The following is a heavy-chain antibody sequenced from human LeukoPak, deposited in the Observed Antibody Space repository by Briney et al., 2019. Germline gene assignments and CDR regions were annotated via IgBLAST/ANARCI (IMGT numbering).Heavy chain of an antibody. D-gene: IGHD6-13*01. CDR3: AKKGSSSWYHFDY. CDR1: RFTFSNCG. CDR2: IRFDGSNK. V-gene: IGHV3-30*02. Sequence: GGSLRLSCAASRFTFSNCGMHWVRQAPGEGLEWVAFIRFDGSNKNYADSVKGRFTISRDNSKNTLYLQMNSLRAEDTAVYYCAKKGSSSWYHFDYWGQGTLVTVSS. J-gene: IGHJ4*02.